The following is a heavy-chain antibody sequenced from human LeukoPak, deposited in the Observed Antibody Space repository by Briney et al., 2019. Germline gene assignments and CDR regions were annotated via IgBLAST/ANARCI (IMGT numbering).Heavy chain of an antibody. CDR3: ARVMGRYCSSTSCYVDY. Sequence: GGSLRLSCAASGITFSSYAMHWVRQAPGKGLEWVAVISYDGSNKYYADSVKGRFTISRDNSKNTLYLQMNSLGAEDTAVYYCARVMGRYCSSTSCYVDYWGQGTLVTVSS. CDR1: GITFSSYA. CDR2: ISYDGSNK. D-gene: IGHD2-2*01. V-gene: IGHV3-30*04. J-gene: IGHJ4*02.